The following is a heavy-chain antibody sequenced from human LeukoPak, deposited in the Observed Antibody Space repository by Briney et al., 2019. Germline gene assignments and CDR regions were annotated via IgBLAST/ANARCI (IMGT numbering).Heavy chain of an antibody. D-gene: IGHD3-22*01. J-gene: IGHJ4*02. CDR1: GYSFTTYW. V-gene: IGHV5-51*01. Sequence: PGEALKISCKGSGYSFTTYWIAWGRQVPEKGVGWRGIDYPDESDNRYTPSFQGQVTIPADKSINTAYLQWNRLHASDTAMSFCVVSYYDSNDDYPPFDFWGQGTLVTVSS. CDR3: VVSYYDSNDDYPPFDF. CDR2: DYPDESDN.